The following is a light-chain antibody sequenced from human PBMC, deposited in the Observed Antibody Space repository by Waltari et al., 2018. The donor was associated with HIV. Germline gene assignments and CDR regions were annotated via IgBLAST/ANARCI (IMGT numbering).Light chain of an antibody. CDR3: TSYAGRNTLV. V-gene: IGLV2-8*01. Sequence: QSALTQPPSASGSPGQSVPISCTGKTSDVGAYNYVSWYQQHPGKAPKLMIYEVFKRPSGVPDRFSGSKSGNMASLTVSGLQAEDEADYYCTSYAGRNTLVFGGGTKLTVL. CDR1: TSDVGAYNY. CDR2: EVF. J-gene: IGLJ2*01.